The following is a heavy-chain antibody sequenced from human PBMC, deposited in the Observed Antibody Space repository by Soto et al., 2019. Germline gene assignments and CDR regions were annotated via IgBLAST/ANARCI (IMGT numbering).Heavy chain of an antibody. D-gene: IGHD4-17*01. J-gene: IGHJ4*02. Sequence: QVQLQESGPGLVQPSETLSLTCTVPGGSINDGSYHWSWLRQHPGKGLEFIGYIFYTGSTYYNPSLETRVTMSADTSNNEVSLRLNSLTAADTAVYYCARLDYGDSAFDLWGRGTLVTVSS. V-gene: IGHV4-31*03. CDR2: IFYTGST. CDR1: GGSINDGSYH. CDR3: ARLDYGDSAFDL.